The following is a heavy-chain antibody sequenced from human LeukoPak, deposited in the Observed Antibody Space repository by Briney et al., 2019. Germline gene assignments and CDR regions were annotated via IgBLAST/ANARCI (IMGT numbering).Heavy chain of an antibody. D-gene: IGHD2-15*01. V-gene: IGHV4-59*01. Sequence: SETLSLTCTVSGGSISSYYWSWIRQPAGKGLEWIGYIYYSGSTNYNPSLKSRVTISVDTSKNQFSLKLSSVTAADTAVYYCARGGRYKVVAGWFDPWGQGTLVTVSS. CDR2: IYYSGST. CDR1: GGSISSYY. CDR3: ARGGRYKVVAGWFDP. J-gene: IGHJ5*02.